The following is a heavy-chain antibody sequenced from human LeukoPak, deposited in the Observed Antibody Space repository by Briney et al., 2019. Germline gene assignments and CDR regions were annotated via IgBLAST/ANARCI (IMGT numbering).Heavy chain of an antibody. J-gene: IGHJ4*02. CDR1: GYAFSGYY. D-gene: IGHD5-18*01. Sequence: ASVKVSCKASGYAFSGYYIHWMRQAPGQGLEWMGWINPNSGGTNYAQKFQGRVTMTRDTSISTAYMELTRLRSDDTAVYYCARDRIQLWLPNHFDYWGQGTVVTVSS. CDR3: ARDRIQLWLPNHFDY. V-gene: IGHV1-2*02. CDR2: INPNSGGT.